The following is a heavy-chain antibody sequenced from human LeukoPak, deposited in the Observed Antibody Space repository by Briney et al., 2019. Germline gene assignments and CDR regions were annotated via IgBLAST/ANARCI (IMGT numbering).Heavy chain of an antibody. V-gene: IGHV1-8*01. CDR3: ARTSESGSYLDYYCDY. J-gene: IGHJ4*02. CDR1: GYTFTSYD. Sequence: GASVKVSCKASGYTFTSYDINWVRQATGQGLEWMGWMNPNSGNTGYAQKFQGRVTMTRNTSISTAYMELSSLRSEDTAVYYCARTSESGSYLDYYCDYWGQGTVDTVSS. CDR2: MNPNSGNT. D-gene: IGHD1-26*01.